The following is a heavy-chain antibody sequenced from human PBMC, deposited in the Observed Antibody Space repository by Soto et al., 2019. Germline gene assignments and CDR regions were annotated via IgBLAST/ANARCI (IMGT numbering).Heavy chain of an antibody. V-gene: IGHV1-18*01. CDR1: GYTFTNYG. D-gene: IGHD3-10*01. J-gene: IGHJ5*02. CDR2: ISAYNGNT. CDR3: ARGVGSGSYYNQYDWFDP. Sequence: ASVKVSFKASGYTFTNYGISWVRQAPGQGLEWMGWISAYNGNTKCAQKLQGRVTMTTDTSTSTAYMELRSLRSDDTAVYYCARGVGSGSYYNQYDWFDPWGQGTLVTVSS.